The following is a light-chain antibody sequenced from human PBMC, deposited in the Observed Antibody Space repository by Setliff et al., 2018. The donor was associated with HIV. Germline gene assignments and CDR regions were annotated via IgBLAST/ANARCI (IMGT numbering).Light chain of an antibody. V-gene: IGLV2-14*01. CDR3: SSYASTNTLP. J-gene: IGLJ1*01. CDR1: SSDVGGYNY. Sequence: QSVLTQPASVSGSPGQSITISCTGTSSDVGGYNYVSWYQQHPGKAPKLIIYEVTNRPSGISNRFSGSKSGNTASLTISGLQAEDEADYYCSSYASTNTLPFGTGTKVTVL. CDR2: EVT.